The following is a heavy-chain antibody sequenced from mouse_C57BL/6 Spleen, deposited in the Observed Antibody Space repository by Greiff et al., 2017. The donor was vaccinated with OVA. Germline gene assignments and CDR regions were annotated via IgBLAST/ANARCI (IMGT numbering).Heavy chain of an antibody. J-gene: IGHJ2*01. V-gene: IGHV5-12*01. Sequence: EVQLVESGGGLVQPGGSLKLSCAASGFTFSDYYMYWVRQTPEKRLEWVAYISNGGGSTYYPDTVKGRFTISRDNAKNTLYLQMSRLKSEDTAMYYCARRGITTVVFDYWGQGTTLTVSS. CDR1: GFTFSDYY. D-gene: IGHD1-1*01. CDR2: ISNGGGST. CDR3: ARRGITTVVFDY.